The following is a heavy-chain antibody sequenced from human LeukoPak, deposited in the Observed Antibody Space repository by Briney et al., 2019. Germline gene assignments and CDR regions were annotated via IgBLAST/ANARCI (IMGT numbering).Heavy chain of an antibody. CDR1: GGTFSSYA. J-gene: IGHJ3*02. Sequence: SVKVSCKASGGTFSSYAISWVRQAPGQGLEWMGRIIPILGIANYAQKFQGRVTITADKSTSTAYMELSSLRSEDTAVYYCARDQVDTAMATDAFDIWGQGTMVTVSS. D-gene: IGHD5-18*01. CDR2: IIPILGIA. V-gene: IGHV1-69*04. CDR3: ARDQVDTAMATDAFDI.